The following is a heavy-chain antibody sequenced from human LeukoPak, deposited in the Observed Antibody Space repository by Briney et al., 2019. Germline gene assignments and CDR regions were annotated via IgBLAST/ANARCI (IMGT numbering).Heavy chain of an antibody. D-gene: IGHD6-25*01. CDR1: GFTFSTYS. CDR2: ISISTSII. CDR3: ARFAAGGSYYYYMDV. V-gene: IGHV3-48*01. Sequence: GGSLRLSCTASGFTFSTYSMNWVRQAPGKGLEWVSYISISTSIIYYADSVKGRFTISRDNAKNSLYLQMNSLRADDTAVYYCARFAAGGSYYYYMDVWGKGTTVTVSS. J-gene: IGHJ6*03.